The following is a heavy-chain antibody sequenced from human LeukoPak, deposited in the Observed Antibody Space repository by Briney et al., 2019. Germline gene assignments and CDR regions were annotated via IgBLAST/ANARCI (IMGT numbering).Heavy chain of an antibody. CDR3: ARSGGHIVVVIATHGFDP. V-gene: IGHV1-2*02. CDR1: GYTFTSYG. CDR2: INPNSGGT. J-gene: IGHJ5*02. Sequence: GASVKVSCKASGYTFTSYGISWVRQAPGQGLEWMGWINPNSGGTNYAQKFQGRVTMTRDTSISTAYMELSRLRSDDTAVYYCARSGGHIVVVIATHGFDPWGQGTLVTVSS. D-gene: IGHD2-21*01.